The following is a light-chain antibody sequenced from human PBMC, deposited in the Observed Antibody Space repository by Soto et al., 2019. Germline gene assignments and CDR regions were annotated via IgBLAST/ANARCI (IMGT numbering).Light chain of an antibody. Sequence: EIVMTQSPATLSVSPGETATFSCRASQSVESALAWYQHKPGQAPRLLIVGASIRATGVPGRFSGGGSGTEFALTISGLQAEDFAVYYCQQYKSWPPLTFGGGTTVEIK. CDR3: QQYKSWPPLT. CDR1: QSVESA. V-gene: IGKV3-15*01. CDR2: GAS. J-gene: IGKJ4*01.